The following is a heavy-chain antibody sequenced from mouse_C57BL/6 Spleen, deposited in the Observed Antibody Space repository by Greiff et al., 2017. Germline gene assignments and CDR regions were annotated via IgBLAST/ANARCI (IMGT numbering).Heavy chain of an antibody. CDR3: ARGPKGNPFDY. CDR2: IDPSDSYT. J-gene: IGHJ2*01. CDR1: GYTFTSYW. V-gene: IGHV1-50*01. Sequence: VQLQQPGAELVKPGASVKLSCKASGYTFTSYWMQWVKQRPGQGLEWIGEIDPSDSYTNYNQKFKGKATLTVDTSSSTAYMQLSSLTSEDSAVYYCARGPKGNPFDYWGQGTTLTVSS.